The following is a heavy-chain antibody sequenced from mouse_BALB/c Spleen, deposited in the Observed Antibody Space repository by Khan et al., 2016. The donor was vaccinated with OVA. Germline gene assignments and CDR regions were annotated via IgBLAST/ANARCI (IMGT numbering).Heavy chain of an antibody. V-gene: IGHV3-2*02. D-gene: IGHD2-1*01. CDR1: GYSITSDYA. J-gene: IGHJ1*01. Sequence: EVQLQESGPGLVKPSQSLSLTCTVTGYSITSDYAWNWIRQFPGNKLEWMGYISYSGSTRYNPSLKSRISIIRDTSKNQFFLQLNSVTTEDTATYYCARRAYYGNWYFDVWGAGTTVTVSS. CDR2: ISYSGST. CDR3: ARRAYYGNWYFDV.